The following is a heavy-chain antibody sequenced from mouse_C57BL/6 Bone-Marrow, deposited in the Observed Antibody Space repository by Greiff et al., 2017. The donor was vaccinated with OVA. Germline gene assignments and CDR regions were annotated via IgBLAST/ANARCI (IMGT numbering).Heavy chain of an antibody. CDR1: GFTFSSYA. CDR2: ISDGGSYT. V-gene: IGHV5-4*03. J-gene: IGHJ4*01. Sequence: EVMLVESGGGLVKPGGSLKLSCAASGFTFSSYAMSWVRQTPEKRLEWVATISDGGSYTYYPDNVKGRFTISRDNAKNNLYLQMSHLKSEDTAMYYCARGSPYGSYAMDDWGQGTSVTVSS. CDR3: ARGSPYGSYAMDD. D-gene: IGHD1-1*02.